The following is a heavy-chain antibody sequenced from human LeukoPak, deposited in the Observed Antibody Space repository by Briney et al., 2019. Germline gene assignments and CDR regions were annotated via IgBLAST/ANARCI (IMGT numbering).Heavy chain of an antibody. CDR3: ARVLAGPYYYDSSGAEYFQH. CDR2: ISAYNGNT. Sequence: ASVKVSCKASGYTFTSYGISWVRQAPGQGLEWMGWISAYNGNTNYAQKLQGRVTMTTDTSTSTAHMELRSLRSDDTAVYYCARVLAGPYYYDSSGAEYFQHWGQGTLVTVSS. V-gene: IGHV1-18*01. J-gene: IGHJ1*01. D-gene: IGHD3-22*01. CDR1: GYTFTSYG.